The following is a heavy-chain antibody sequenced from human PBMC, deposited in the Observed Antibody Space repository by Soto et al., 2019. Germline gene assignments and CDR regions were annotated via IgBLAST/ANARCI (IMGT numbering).Heavy chain of an antibody. CDR3: AHSLIPIWRSRGAFDY. CDR2: IYWDDDK. Sequence: QITLKESGPTLVKPTQTLTLTCTFSGFSLSTSGVGVGWIRQPPGKALEWLALIYWDDDKRYSPSLKSRLTITKATSKNQVVLTMTNMDPVDTATYYCAHSLIPIWRSRGAFDYWGQGTLVTVSS. D-gene: IGHD3-16*01. CDR1: GFSLSTSGVG. V-gene: IGHV2-5*02. J-gene: IGHJ4*02.